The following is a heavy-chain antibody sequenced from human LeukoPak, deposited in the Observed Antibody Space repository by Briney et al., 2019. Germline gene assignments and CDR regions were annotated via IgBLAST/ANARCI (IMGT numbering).Heavy chain of an antibody. J-gene: IGHJ4*02. V-gene: IGHV3-30*02. D-gene: IGHD3-16*01. CDR3: AKDRPTWGDY. CDR1: GFTFSNYG. CDR2: IRYDGSNK. Sequence: GGSLRLSCAASGFTFSNYGMHWVRQAPGRGLEWVTFIRYDGSNKYYADSVKGRFTISRDNSKNTLFLQMNSLRAEDTAVYYCAKDRPTWGDYWGQGTLVTVSS.